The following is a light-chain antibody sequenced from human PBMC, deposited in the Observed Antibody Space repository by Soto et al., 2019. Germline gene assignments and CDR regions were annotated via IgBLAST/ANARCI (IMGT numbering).Light chain of an antibody. J-gene: IGKJ4*01. Sequence: DIVMTRSPLSLPVTPGEPASISCRSSQSLLHSNGYNYLDWYLQKPGQSPQLLIYLGSNRASGVPDRFSGSGSGTDFTLKISRVEAEDVGVYYCMQALQMPLTFGGGTKVEIK. CDR1: QSLLHSNGYNY. CDR3: MQALQMPLT. CDR2: LGS. V-gene: IGKV2-28*01.